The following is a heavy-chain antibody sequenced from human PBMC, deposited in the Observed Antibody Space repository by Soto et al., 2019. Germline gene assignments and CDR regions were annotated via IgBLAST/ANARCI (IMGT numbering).Heavy chain of an antibody. CDR1: GFTFSSHT. V-gene: IGHV3-48*02. D-gene: IGHD3-10*01. CDR3: ARRITMVRGPYYYYAMDV. J-gene: IGHJ6*02. Sequence: ETLRLSCAASGFTFSSHTMNWVRQAPGKGLEWISYITSTSSTKNYADSVKGRFTISRDNANNSLYLQMNSLRDEDTAVYYCARRITMVRGPYYYYAMDVWGQGTTVTVSS. CDR2: ITSTSSTK.